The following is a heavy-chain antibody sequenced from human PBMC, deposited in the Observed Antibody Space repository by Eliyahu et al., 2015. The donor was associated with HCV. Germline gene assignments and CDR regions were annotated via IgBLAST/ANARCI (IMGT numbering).Heavy chain of an antibody. CDR1: GFTFSXYG. J-gene: IGHJ4*02. Sequence: QVQLVESGGGVVQPGASLRLSCSASGFTFSXYGMHWVRQAPGKGLEWVAVISSDGTTKYYTDSVKGRFTISRDNSKNTLYLQMNSLRVEDTALYFCADSSNIGYGRYWGQGTLVTVSS. D-gene: IGHD5-12*01. CDR2: ISSDGTTK. CDR3: ADSSNIGYGRY. V-gene: IGHV3-30*03.